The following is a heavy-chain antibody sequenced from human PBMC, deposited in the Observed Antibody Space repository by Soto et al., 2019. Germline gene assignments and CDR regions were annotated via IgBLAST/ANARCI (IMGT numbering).Heavy chain of an antibody. J-gene: IGHJ5*02. CDR3: ARHPLQGQLDSFS. D-gene: IGHD1-1*01. V-gene: IGHV3-30-3*01. CDR1: GFTFSSYA. CDR2: ISYDGSNK. Sequence: QVQLVESGGGVVQPGRSLRLSCAASGFTFSSYAMHWVRQAPGKGLEWVAVISYDGSNKYYADSVKGRFTISRDNSKNTLYLQMNSLSAEDTAVYYCARHPLQGQLDSFSWGQGTLVTVSS.